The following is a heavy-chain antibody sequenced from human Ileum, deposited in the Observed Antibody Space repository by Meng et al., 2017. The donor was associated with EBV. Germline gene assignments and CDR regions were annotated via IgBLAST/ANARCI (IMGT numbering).Heavy chain of an antibody. D-gene: IGHD4-17*01. Sequence: VQLQESGPGLVKPSGTLALTCAVSGDSISSNNWGSWVRQPPGKGLEWIGEIYHSGSTNYNPSFKSRVTMSVDKSKNQISLNLSSVTAADTAVYYCASGRDYAWHSWGRGTLVTVSS. CDR2: IYHSGST. J-gene: IGHJ4*02. V-gene: IGHV4-4*02. CDR3: ASGRDYAWHS. CDR1: GDSISSNNW.